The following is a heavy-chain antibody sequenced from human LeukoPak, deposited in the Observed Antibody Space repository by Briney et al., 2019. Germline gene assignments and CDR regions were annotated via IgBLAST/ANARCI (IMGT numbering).Heavy chain of an antibody. V-gene: IGHV3-7*01. J-gene: IGHJ3*02. CDR1: GFTFSSYW. D-gene: IGHD3-9*01. CDR3: ARGLHDILTGPPSPGAFDM. Sequence: GGSLRLSCVASGFTFSSYWMTWVRQAPGKGLEWVANIKTDGSLTYYVDSVKGRFTISRDNAKNSLYLQMNSLRAEDTAVYYCARGLHDILTGPPSPGAFDMWGQGTTVTVSS. CDR2: IKTDGSLT.